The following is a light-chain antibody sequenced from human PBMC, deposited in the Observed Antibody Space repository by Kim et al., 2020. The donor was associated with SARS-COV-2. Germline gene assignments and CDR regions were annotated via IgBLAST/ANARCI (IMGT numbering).Light chain of an antibody. Sequence: EVVMTQSPATLSVSPGERATLSCRASQSVSSNLAWYQQQPGQGPRLVIYGASTRATGIPARFSGSGSGTEFILSISSLQSEDFAVYYCQQYNSWPPTFGQGTKVDIK. CDR2: GAS. V-gene: IGKV3-15*01. CDR1: QSVSSN. J-gene: IGKJ1*01. CDR3: QQYNSWPPT.